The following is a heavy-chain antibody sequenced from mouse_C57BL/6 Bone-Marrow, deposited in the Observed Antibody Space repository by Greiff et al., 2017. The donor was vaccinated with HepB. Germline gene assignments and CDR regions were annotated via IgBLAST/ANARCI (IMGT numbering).Heavy chain of an antibody. CDR3: TTDYGSSFYFDY. CDR1: GFNIKDDY. V-gene: IGHV14-4*01. Sequence: EVKLQQSGAELVRPGASVKLSCTASGFNIKDDYMHWVKQRPEQGLEWIGWIDPENGDTEYASKFQGKATITADTSSNTAYLQLSSLTSEDTAFYYCTTDYGSSFYFDYWGQGTTLTVSS. J-gene: IGHJ2*01. CDR2: IDPENGDT. D-gene: IGHD1-1*01.